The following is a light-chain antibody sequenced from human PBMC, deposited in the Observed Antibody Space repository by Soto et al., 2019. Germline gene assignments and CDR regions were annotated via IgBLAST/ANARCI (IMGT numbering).Light chain of an antibody. CDR3: QQYNYWPPIT. Sequence: EIVMTQSPATLSLSPGERATLSCRASQSVSINLAWYQQKPGQAPRLLIYGASTRATGIPARFSGSGSGTEFTLTISSLQSEDFAVYYCQQYNYWPPITFGQGTKLEIK. CDR2: GAS. CDR1: QSVSIN. V-gene: IGKV3-15*01. J-gene: IGKJ2*01.